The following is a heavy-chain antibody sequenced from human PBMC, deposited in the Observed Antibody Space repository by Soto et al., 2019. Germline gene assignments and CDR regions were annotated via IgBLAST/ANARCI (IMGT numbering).Heavy chain of an antibody. D-gene: IGHD2-15*01. V-gene: IGHV4-38-2*02. J-gene: IGHJ4*02. CDR1: GYSISSGYY. Sequence: LSLTFVVSGYSISSGYYWGWIRQPPGKGLERIGNIYRSGSTYYNPSLKSRVTISVDTSKNQFSLKLSSVTAADTAVYYCARDGEWQLPYDYWGLGTLVTVSS. CDR2: IYRSGST. CDR3: ARDGEWQLPYDY.